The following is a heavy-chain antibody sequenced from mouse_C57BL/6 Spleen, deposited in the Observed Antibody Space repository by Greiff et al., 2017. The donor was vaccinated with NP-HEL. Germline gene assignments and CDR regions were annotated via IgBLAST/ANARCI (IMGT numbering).Heavy chain of an antibody. CDR1: GFNIKDYY. Sequence: VQLQQSGAELVKPGASVKLSCTASGFNIKDYYMHWVKQRTEQGLEWIGRIDPEDGETKSAPKFQGKATITADTSSTTAYLQLSSLTSEDTAVYYCALYGSSPAWFAYWGQGTLVTVSA. D-gene: IGHD1-1*01. CDR2: IDPEDGET. V-gene: IGHV14-2*01. J-gene: IGHJ3*01. CDR3: ALYGSSPAWFAY.